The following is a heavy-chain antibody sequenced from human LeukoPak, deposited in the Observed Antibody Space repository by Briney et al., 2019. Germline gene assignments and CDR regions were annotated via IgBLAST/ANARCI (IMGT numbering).Heavy chain of an antibody. Sequence: GESLKISCRGSGYSFTTYWIGWVRQMPGKGLEWMGIIYPGDSDTRHRPSFQGQVTISADKSITTAYLQWSSLKASDTAMYYCARPGYCSSTSCFDLFFDYWGQGTLVTVSS. CDR3: ARPGYCSSTSCFDLFFDY. CDR1: GYSFTTYW. J-gene: IGHJ4*02. D-gene: IGHD2-2*01. V-gene: IGHV5-51*01. CDR2: IYPGDSDT.